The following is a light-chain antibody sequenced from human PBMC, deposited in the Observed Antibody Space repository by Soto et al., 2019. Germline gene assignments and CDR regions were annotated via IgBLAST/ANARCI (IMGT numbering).Light chain of an antibody. V-gene: IGKV1-39*01. CDR1: QSIEHH. CDR2: AAS. Sequence: DIQMTQSPSSLSASVGDRVTITCRARQSIEHHLNLYQHKPGKAPRLLMDAASRMQSGVPSRFSGSGSGTEFTLSIYSLQPDDFAPYYCQQSYSSTWTFGQGTSV. CDR3: QQSYSSTWT. J-gene: IGKJ1*01.